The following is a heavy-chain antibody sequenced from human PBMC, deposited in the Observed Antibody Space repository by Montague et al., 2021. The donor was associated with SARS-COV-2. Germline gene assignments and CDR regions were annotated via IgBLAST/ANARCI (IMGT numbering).Heavy chain of an antibody. CDR1: GGSISSYY. D-gene: IGHD3-10*01. J-gene: IGHJ6*02. CDR3: ARVKGNYYGSGSYYYYYYGMDV. V-gene: IGHV4-59*01. CDR2: IYYSGST. Sequence: SETQSLTCTVSGGSISSYYWSWIRQPPGKGLEWIGYIYYSGSTNYNPSLKSRVTISVDTSKSQFSLKLSSVTAADTAVYYCARVKGNYYGSGSYYYYYYGMDVWGQGTTVTASS.